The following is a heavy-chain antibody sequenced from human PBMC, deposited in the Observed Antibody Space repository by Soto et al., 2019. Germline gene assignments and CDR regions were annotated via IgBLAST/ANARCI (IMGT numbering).Heavy chain of an antibody. V-gene: IGHV3-11*01. Sequence: PGGSLRLSCAASGFTFSDYSMNWVRQAPGKGLEWVSYISRSGSDIYYADSVKGRFTISRDNAKNSLFLQMNSLRAEDTAVYYCATVGYCSSTSCQTRYYYYGMDVWGQRTTGTVSS. CDR3: ATVGYCSSTSCQTRYYYYGMDV. CDR1: GFTFSDYS. J-gene: IGHJ6*02. CDR2: ISRSGSDI. D-gene: IGHD2-2*03.